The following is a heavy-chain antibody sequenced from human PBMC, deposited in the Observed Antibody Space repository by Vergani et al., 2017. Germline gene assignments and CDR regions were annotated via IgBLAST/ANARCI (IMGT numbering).Heavy chain of an antibody. CDR2: IWYDGSNK. Sequence: QVQLVESGGGVVQPGRSLRLSCAASGFTFSSYGMHWVRQAPGKGLEWVAVIWYDGSNKYYADSVKGRFTISRDNSKNTLYLQMNSLRAEDTAVYYCALTYSSSSEVVYWGQGTLVTVSS. J-gene: IGHJ4*02. V-gene: IGHV3-33*01. D-gene: IGHD6-6*01. CDR3: ALTYSSSSEVVY. CDR1: GFTFSSYG.